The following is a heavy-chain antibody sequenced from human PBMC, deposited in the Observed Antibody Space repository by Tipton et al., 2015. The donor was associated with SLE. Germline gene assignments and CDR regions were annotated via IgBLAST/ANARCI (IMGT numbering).Heavy chain of an antibody. Sequence: TLSLTCTVSGGSVSSGSYYWSWIRQPPGKGLEWIGYIYYSGSTNYNPSLKSRVTISVDTSKNQFSLKLSSVTAADTAVYYCARANLQWLVQDYWGQGTLGTVSS. J-gene: IGHJ4*02. V-gene: IGHV4-61*01. D-gene: IGHD6-19*01. CDR1: GGSVSSGSYY. CDR3: ARANLQWLVQDY. CDR2: IYYSGST.